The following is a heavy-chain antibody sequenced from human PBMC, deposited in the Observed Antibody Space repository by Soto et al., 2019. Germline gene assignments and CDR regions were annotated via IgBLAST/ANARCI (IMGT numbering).Heavy chain of an antibody. J-gene: IGHJ4*02. D-gene: IGHD5-12*01. CDR2: ITGSGGNT. CDR3: AKHSEATIRVGYDY. Sequence: EVQLLESGGGLAQPGGSLRLSCAASGFTFSTYTMSWVRQAPGKGLEWVSAITGSGGNTFYADSVKGRFTISRDNSKNTLYLQMSSLRAEDGAVYYCAKHSEATIRVGYDYWGQGTLVTVSS. V-gene: IGHV3-23*01. CDR1: GFTFSTYT.